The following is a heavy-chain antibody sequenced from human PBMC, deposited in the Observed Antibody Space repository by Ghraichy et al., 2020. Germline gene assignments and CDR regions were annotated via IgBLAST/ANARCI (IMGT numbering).Heavy chain of an antibody. V-gene: IGHV4-34*01. CDR1: GGSFSGYY. CDR3: ARGSWDSAWCDP. Sequence: SETLSLTCAVYGGSFSGYYWSWIRQPPGKGLEWIGEINHSGSTNYNPSLKSRVTISVDTSKNQFSLKLSSVTAADTAVYYCARGSWDSAWCDPWGQGTLVTVSS. D-gene: IGHD1-26*01. CDR2: INHSGST. J-gene: IGHJ5*02.